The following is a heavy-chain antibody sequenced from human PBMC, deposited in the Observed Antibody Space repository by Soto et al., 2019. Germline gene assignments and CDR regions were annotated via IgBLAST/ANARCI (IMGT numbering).Heavy chain of an antibody. Sequence: QVQLVQSGAEVKKPGASVKVSCKASGYTFTSYGISWVRQAPGQGLEWMGWISAYNGNTNYAQKLQGRVTMTTDTSTSTAYMELRSLGSDDTAVYYCARDLRELGYCSGGSCAGDYWGQGTLVTVSS. CDR1: GYTFTSYG. CDR3: ARDLRELGYCSGGSCAGDY. J-gene: IGHJ4*02. D-gene: IGHD2-15*01. CDR2: ISAYNGNT. V-gene: IGHV1-18*01.